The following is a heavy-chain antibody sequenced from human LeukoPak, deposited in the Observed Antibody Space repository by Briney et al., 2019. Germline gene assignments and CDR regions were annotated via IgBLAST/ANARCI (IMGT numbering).Heavy chain of an antibody. CDR1: GFAFSSYS. CDR2: ISSSSSYI. J-gene: IGHJ4*02. D-gene: IGHD2-21*02. Sequence: GGSLRLSCAASGFAFSSYSMNWVRQAPGKGLEWVSSISSSSSYIYYADSVKGRFTISRDNAKNSLYLQMNSLRAEDTAVYYCARDPKPYCGGDCRLGDYWGQGTLVTVSS. CDR3: ARDPKPYCGGDCRLGDY. V-gene: IGHV3-21*01.